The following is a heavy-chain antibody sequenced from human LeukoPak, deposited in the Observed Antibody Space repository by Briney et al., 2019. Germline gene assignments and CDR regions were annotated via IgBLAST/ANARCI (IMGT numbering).Heavy chain of an antibody. D-gene: IGHD3-9*01. CDR3: AKWGDYDVLTGYYVSDF. J-gene: IGHJ4*02. V-gene: IGHV3-23*01. CDR1: GFLFSNYA. Sequence: GGSLSLSCAASGFLFSNYAMYCVRGARGKGRECVSAISGRWDNTYYADSVKGRFTLSRDSSKNTLYLKINGLRADDTAVYYCAKWGDYDVLTGYYVSDFWGQGTLVTVSS. CDR2: ISGRWDNT.